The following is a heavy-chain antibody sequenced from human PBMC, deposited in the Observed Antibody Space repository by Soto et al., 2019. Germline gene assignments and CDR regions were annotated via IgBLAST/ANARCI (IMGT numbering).Heavy chain of an antibody. CDR1: GYTFTSYE. CDR2: MNPKSGTT. J-gene: IGHJ6*02. D-gene: IGHD1-20*01. V-gene: IGHV1-8*01. CDR3: ASVQFDSNRGYNHYYGMDV. Sequence: QVQLVQSGAEVKKPGASVQVSCKASGYTFTSYEIHWVRLATGQGLEWMGWMNPKSGTTGYAQKFQGRVTMTRNTSISTAYMELSSLRSEDPAVYYWASVQFDSNRGYNHYYGMDVWGQGTTVTVSS.